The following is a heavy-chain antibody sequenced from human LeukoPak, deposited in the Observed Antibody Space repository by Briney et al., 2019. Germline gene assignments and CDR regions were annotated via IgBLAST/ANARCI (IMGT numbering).Heavy chain of an antibody. V-gene: IGHV1-24*01. D-gene: IGHD3-9*01. Sequence: GASVKVSCKVSGNTLTESSIHWVRQAPGKDLEWVGGFDPEVGGTVYAQKFQGRVTMTTDTSTSTAYMELRSLRSDDTAVYYCARKPLRYFDWLMADYYGMDVWGQGTTVTVSS. J-gene: IGHJ6*02. CDR2: FDPEVGGT. CDR3: ARKPLRYFDWLMADYYGMDV. CDR1: GNTLTESS.